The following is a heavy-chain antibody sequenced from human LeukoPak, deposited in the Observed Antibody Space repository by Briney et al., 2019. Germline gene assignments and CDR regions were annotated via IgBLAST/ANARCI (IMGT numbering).Heavy chain of an antibody. V-gene: IGHV4-59*08. CDR1: GGSISSYY. CDR3: ARHYYDSSGLLPDAFDI. D-gene: IGHD3-22*01. Sequence: SETLSLTCTVSGGSISSYYWSWIRQPPGKGLEWIGYIYYSGSTNYNPSLKSRVTISVDTSKNQFSLKLSSVTAADTAVYYCARHYYDSSGLLPDAFDIWGQGTMVTVSS. J-gene: IGHJ3*02. CDR2: IYYSGST.